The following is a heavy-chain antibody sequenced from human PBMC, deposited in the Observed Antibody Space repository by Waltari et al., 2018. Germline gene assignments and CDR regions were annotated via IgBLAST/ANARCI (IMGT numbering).Heavy chain of an antibody. J-gene: IGHJ4*02. Sequence: QVQLVQSGAEVKKPGSSVKVSCKASGGTFSSYAISLVRPAPGQGLEWMGGIIPIFGTANYAQKFQGRVTITADESTSTAYMELSSLRSEDTAVYYCARDRGRYDSSGYYHDYWGQGTLVTVSS. CDR3: ARDRGRYDSSGYYHDY. CDR1: GGTFSSYA. CDR2: IIPIFGTA. V-gene: IGHV1-69*13. D-gene: IGHD3-22*01.